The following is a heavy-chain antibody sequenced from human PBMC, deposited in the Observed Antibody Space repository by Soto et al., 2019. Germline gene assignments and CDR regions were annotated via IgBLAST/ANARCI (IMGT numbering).Heavy chain of an antibody. CDR3: VRGGNSAMFY. D-gene: IGHD5-18*01. CDR1: GFTFSTYW. Sequence: VQLVESGGGLVQPGGSLRLSCEASGFTFSTYWMSWVRQAPGKGLEWVATIRHDGSQEYYVDSVKGRFTISRDNAKNSLYLQMNSLRAEDTTVYYCVRGGNSAMFYWGQGTLVTVAS. J-gene: IGHJ4*02. CDR2: IRHDGSQE. V-gene: IGHV3-7*01.